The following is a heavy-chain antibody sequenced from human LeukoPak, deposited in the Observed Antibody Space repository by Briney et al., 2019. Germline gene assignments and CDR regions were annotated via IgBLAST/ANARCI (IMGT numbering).Heavy chain of an antibody. D-gene: IGHD2-15*01. J-gene: IGHJ6*04. CDR1: GFTFSSYG. Sequence: GGSLRLSCAASGFTFSSYGMHWVRQAPGKGLEWVAFIRYYGSNKYYADSVKGRFTISRDNSKNTLYLQMNSLRAEDTAVYYCAKGDAKIVVVVAAMDVWGKGTTVTVSS. CDR3: AKGDAKIVVVVAAMDV. CDR2: IRYYGSNK. V-gene: IGHV3-30*02.